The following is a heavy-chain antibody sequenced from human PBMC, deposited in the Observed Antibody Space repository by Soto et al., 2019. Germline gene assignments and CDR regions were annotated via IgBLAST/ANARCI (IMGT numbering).Heavy chain of an antibody. D-gene: IGHD1-1*01. V-gene: IGHV5-51*01. CDR3: ARRSGTTVSYGWFDP. J-gene: IGHJ5*02. Sequence: GESLKISCKGSGYSFTSYWIGWVRQMPGKGLEWMGIIYPGDSDTRYSPSFQGQVTISADKSISTAYLQWSSLKASDTAMYYCARRSGTTVSYGWFDPWGQGTLVTVSS. CDR2: IYPGDSDT. CDR1: GYSFTSYW.